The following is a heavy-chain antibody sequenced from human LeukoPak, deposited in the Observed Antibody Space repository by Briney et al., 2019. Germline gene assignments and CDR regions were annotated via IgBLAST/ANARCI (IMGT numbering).Heavy chain of an antibody. J-gene: IGHJ4*02. D-gene: IGHD2/OR15-2a*01. CDR2: INHSGST. Sequence: PSETLSLTCAVYGGSFSGYYWSWIRQPPRKGLEWIGEINHSGSTNYNPSLKSRVTISVDTSKNQFSLKLSSVTAADTAVYYCARRRKNSRLYFDYWGQGTLVTVSS. CDR3: ARRRKNSRLYFDY. V-gene: IGHV4-34*01. CDR1: GGSFSGYY.